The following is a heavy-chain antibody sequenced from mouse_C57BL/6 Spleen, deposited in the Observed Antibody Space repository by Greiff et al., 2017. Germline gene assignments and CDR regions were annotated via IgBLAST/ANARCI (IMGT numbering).Heavy chain of an antibody. D-gene: IGHD2-5*01. CDR1: GYTFTSYA. J-gene: IGHJ4*01. V-gene: IGHV5-4*01. CDR3: ARGDYSNSMDC. CDR2: ISAGGSYT. Sequence: EVQLQQPGAGLVKPGASLKLSCEASGYTFTSYAMPWVNQTPGQSLEWVGTISAGGSYTYYPDKVKGQSTMSRDTATSNLYMQMSNLTSEDTAVYYCARGDYSNSMDCWGQGTTVTVSS.